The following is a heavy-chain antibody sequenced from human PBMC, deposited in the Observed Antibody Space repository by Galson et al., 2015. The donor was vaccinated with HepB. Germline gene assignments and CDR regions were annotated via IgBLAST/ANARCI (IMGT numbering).Heavy chain of an antibody. V-gene: IGHV1-2*02. CDR3: ARDSEAPGQLPEY. Sequence: SVKVSCKAFGYTFTGFYMHWVRQAPGQGPEWMGWINSNSGDTNYAQKFRGRVTLTRDTSINTAYMEVSRLRSDDTAIYYCARDSEAPGQLPEYWGQGTLVTVSS. CDR2: INSNSGDT. J-gene: IGHJ4*02. D-gene: IGHD5-24*01. CDR1: GYTFTGFY.